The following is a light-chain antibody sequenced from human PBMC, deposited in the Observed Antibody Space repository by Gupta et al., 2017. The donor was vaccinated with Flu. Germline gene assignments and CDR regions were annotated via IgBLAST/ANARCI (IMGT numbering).Light chain of an antibody. CDR3: QLWDATTDVRV. Sequence: GQTATSTCGREDIGGSNVHWYQLKPGQAPVLIVYDDRGRPSNIPERFSGSNFGTTATVTIDRVEAGDEADYYCQLWDATTDVRVFGGGTKLTVL. J-gene: IGLJ3*02. V-gene: IGLV3-21*02. CDR1: DIGGSN. CDR2: DDR.